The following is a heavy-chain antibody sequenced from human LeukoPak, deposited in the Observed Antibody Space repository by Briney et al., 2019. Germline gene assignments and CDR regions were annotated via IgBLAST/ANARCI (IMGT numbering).Heavy chain of an antibody. Sequence: GGSLRLSCGASGFTFSSYWMHWVRQAPGKGLVWISRINSDGSTTSYADSVKGRFTISRDNAKNTLYLQMNSLRAEDTAVYYCARGNYYGQDFWGQGTLVTVSS. V-gene: IGHV3-74*01. D-gene: IGHD3-10*01. CDR2: INSDGSTT. CDR3: ARGNYYGQDF. J-gene: IGHJ4*02. CDR1: GFTFSSYW.